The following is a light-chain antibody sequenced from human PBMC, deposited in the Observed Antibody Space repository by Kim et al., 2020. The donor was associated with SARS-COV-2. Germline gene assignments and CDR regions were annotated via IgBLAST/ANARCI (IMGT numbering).Light chain of an antibody. CDR1: QDITTY. CDR2: HAS. J-gene: IGKJ2*01. V-gene: IGKV1-33*01. Sequence: SASVGDRVTITCQASQDITTYLNWYQQKPGKAPKVLIHHASSLKTGVPSRFSGSGSGTDFTFTISSLQPEDIATYYCQQFDVLPFTFGQGTKLEI. CDR3: QQFDVLPFT.